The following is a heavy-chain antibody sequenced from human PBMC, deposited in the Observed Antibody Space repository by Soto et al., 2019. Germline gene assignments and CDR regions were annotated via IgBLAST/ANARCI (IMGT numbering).Heavy chain of an antibody. CDR2: ISYDGSNK. Sequence: GGSLRLSCAASGFTFSSYAMHWVRQAPGKGLEWVVVISYDGSNKYYADSVKGRFTISRDNSKNTLYLQMNSLRAEDTAVYYCARVFYGDSPFDYWGQGTLVTVSS. V-gene: IGHV3-30-3*01. D-gene: IGHD4-17*01. CDR1: GFTFSSYA. CDR3: ARVFYGDSPFDY. J-gene: IGHJ4*02.